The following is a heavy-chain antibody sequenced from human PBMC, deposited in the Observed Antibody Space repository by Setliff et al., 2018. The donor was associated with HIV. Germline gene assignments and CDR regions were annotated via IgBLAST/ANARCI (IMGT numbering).Heavy chain of an antibody. CDR1: GGSISSTNYF. J-gene: IGHJ5*02. V-gene: IGHV4-39*01. CDR3: ARVPVPGANWFDP. Sequence: PSETLSLTCTVSGGSISSTNYFWGWIRQPPGKGLEWIGTIYYHGSTYYNPSLKSRVTISIDTSKNQFSLKLISVTAADQGVYYCARVPVPGANWFDPWGLGTLVTVS. CDR2: IYYHGST.